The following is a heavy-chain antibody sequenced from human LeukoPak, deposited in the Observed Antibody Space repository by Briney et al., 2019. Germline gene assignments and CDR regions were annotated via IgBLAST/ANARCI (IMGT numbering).Heavy chain of an antibody. J-gene: IGHJ6*02. D-gene: IGHD2-15*01. Sequence: PSETLSLTCTVSGGSISSYYWSWIRQPAGKGLEWIGRIYTSGSTNYNPSLKSRVTISVDTSKNQFSLKLSSVTAADTAVYYCARHRIYYSGGSCYPPGRDYYGMDVWGQGTTVTVSS. CDR3: ARHRIYYSGGSCYPPGRDYYGMDV. CDR1: GGSISSYY. CDR2: IYTSGST. V-gene: IGHV4-4*07.